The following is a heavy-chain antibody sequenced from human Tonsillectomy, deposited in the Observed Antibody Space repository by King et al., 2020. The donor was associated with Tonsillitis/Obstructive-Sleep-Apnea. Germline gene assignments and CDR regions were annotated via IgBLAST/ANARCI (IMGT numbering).Heavy chain of an antibody. CDR1: GYTFAGYY. Sequence: VQLVESGAEVKKPGASVKVSCKASGYTFAGYYMHWVRQAPGQGLEWMGYINPTSGGTNYAQKFQGRVTMTRDTSISTAYMELSSLRSDYTAVYYCAREVNKWFDPWGQGTLVTVSS. CDR3: AREVNKWFDP. V-gene: IGHV1-2*02. J-gene: IGHJ5*02. CDR2: INPTSGGT.